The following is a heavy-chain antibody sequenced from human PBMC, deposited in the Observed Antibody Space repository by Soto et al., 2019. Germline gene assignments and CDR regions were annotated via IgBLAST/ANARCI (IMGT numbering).Heavy chain of an antibody. CDR1: GYSFTSYW. CDR2: IDPSDSYT. J-gene: IGHJ6*02. CDR3: ARPLYSCGSASHYYYYGMDV. V-gene: IGHV5-10-1*01. D-gene: IGHD3-10*01. Sequence: XAALKISCKGSGYSFTSYWISWVRQMPGKGLEWMGSIDPSDSYTNYSPSFQGHVTISADKSISTAYLQWSSLKASDTAMYYCARPLYSCGSASHYYYYGMDVWGQGTTVTVSS.